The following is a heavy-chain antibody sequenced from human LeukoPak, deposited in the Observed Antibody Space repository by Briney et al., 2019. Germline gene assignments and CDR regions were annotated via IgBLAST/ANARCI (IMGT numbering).Heavy chain of an antibody. CDR3: VRGRLGFKYSSSPLGSSYFDY. CDR2: ISPIFGTA. J-gene: IGHJ4*02. V-gene: IGHV1-69*05. D-gene: IGHD6-6*01. Sequence: GASVKVSCKASGGTFSSYAISWLRQAPGQGLEWMGGISPIFGTANYAQKFQGRVTITTDESTSTAYMELSSLRSEDTAVYYCVRGRLGFKYSSSPLGSSYFDYWGQATLVTVSS. CDR1: GGTFSSYA.